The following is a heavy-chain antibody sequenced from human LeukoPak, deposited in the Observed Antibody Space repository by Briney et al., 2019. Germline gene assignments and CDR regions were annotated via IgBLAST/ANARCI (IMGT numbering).Heavy chain of an antibody. CDR1: GFTFSNYY. CDR3: AKSFLTGYSLFDS. CDR2: ISGSGDSI. V-gene: IGHV3-23*01. Sequence: PGGPLRLSCAASGFTFSNYYMSWVRQAPGKGLEWVSAISGSGDSIFYADAVKGRFTISRDNSKTTLYVQMNSLRAEDTAVYYCAKSFLTGYSLFDSWGQGTLVTVSS. D-gene: IGHD3-9*01. J-gene: IGHJ4*02.